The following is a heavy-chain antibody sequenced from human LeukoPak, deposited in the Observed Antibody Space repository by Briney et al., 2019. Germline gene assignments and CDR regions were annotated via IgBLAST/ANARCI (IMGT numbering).Heavy chain of an antibody. CDR1: GGSFSGYY. CDR2: INHSGST. V-gene: IGHV4-34*01. D-gene: IGHD6-19*01. J-gene: IGHJ4*02. Sequence: SETLPLTCAVYGGSFSGYYWSWIRQPPGKGLEWIGEINHSGSTNYNASLKSRVTISVDTSKNQFSLELSSVTAADTAVYYCARGSAVSGMPLWGQGTLVTVSS. CDR3: ARGSAVSGMPL.